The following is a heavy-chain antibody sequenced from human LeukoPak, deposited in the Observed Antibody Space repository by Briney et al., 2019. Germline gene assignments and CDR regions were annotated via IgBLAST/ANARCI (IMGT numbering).Heavy chain of an antibody. CDR3: AMGLAWKLDY. CDR1: GDSINNNNW. Sequence: SETLSLTCAVSGDSINNNNWWSWVRQSPGKGLEWIGEVYHSGSTNYNPSLKSRVTISVDKSKNQFSLKLSSVIAADAAVYYCAMGLAWKLDYWGQGTLVTVSS. CDR2: VYHSGST. J-gene: IGHJ4*02. D-gene: IGHD4-23*01. V-gene: IGHV4-4*02.